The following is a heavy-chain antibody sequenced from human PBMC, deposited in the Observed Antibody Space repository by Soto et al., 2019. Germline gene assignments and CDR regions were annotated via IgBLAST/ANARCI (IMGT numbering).Heavy chain of an antibody. CDR3: AREFRYNWFDP. CDR1: GGSISSYY. D-gene: IGHD3-10*01. J-gene: IGHJ5*02. V-gene: IGHV4-59*08. Sequence: PSETLSLTCTVSGGSISSYYWSWIRQPPGKGLEWIGYIYYSGSTNYNPSLKSRVTISVDTSKNQFSLKLSSVTAADTAVYYCAREFRYNWFDPWGQGTLVIVSS. CDR2: IYYSGST.